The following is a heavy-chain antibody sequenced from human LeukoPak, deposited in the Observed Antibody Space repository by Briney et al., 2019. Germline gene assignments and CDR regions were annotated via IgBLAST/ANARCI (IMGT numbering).Heavy chain of an antibody. J-gene: IGHJ4*02. CDR1: RFTVGSNY. V-gene: IGHV3-23*01. CDR2: ISGSGSST. D-gene: IGHD4-17*01. Sequence: PGGSLRLSCAASRFTVGSNYMSWVRQAPGKGLEWVSTISGSGSSTYYADSVKGRFTISRDNSKNTLYLQMNSLRAEDTAIYYCARLTSGYGDYPIDYWGQGTLVTVSS. CDR3: ARLTSGYGDYPIDY.